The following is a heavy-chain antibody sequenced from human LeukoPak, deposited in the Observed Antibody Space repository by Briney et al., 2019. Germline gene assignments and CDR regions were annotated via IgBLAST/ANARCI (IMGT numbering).Heavy chain of an antibody. D-gene: IGHD3-3*01. CDR3: ARGPPGYDFWSGYYNPYYFDY. CDR2: MNPNSGNT. Sequence: GASVKVSCKASGYTFTSYDINWVRQATGRGLEWMGWMNPNSGNTGYAQKFQGRVTITRNTSISTAYMELSSLRSEDTAVYYCARGPPGYDFWSGYYNPYYFDYWGQGTLVTVSS. J-gene: IGHJ4*02. V-gene: IGHV1-8*03. CDR1: GYTFTSYD.